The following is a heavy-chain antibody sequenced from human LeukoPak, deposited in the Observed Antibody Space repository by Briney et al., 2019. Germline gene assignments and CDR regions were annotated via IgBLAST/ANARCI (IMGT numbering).Heavy chain of an antibody. V-gene: IGHV3-23*01. CDR1: GFTFSSYG. CDR2: ISGSGGST. J-gene: IGHJ4*02. Sequence: GGSLRLSCAASGFTFSSYGMSWVRQAPGKGLEWVSAISGSGGSTYYADSVKGRFTISRDNSKNTLYPQMNSLRAEDTAVYYCAKVTDSSGSKNFDYWGQGTLVIVSS. D-gene: IGHD6-19*01. CDR3: AKVTDSSGSKNFDY.